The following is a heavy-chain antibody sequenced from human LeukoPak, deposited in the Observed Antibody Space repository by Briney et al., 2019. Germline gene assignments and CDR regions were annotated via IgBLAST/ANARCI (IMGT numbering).Heavy chain of an antibody. D-gene: IGHD3-3*01. CDR2: IYSGGST. CDR3: ARDLSIFGYYYYGMDV. J-gene: IGHJ6*02. Sequence: QSGGSLRLSCAASGFTVSSNYMSWVRQAPGKGLEWVSVIYSGGSTYYADSVKGRFTISRHNSKNTLYLQMNSLRAEDTAVYYCARDLSIFGYYYYGMDVWGQGTTVTVSS. CDR1: GFTVSSNY. V-gene: IGHV3-53*04.